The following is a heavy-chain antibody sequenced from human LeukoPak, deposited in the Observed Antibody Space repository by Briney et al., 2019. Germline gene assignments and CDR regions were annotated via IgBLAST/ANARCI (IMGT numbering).Heavy chain of an antibody. CDR3: ARDEEEHGDYDNWFDP. V-gene: IGHV1-69*04. CDR2: IIPILGIA. CDR1: GGTFSSYA. D-gene: IGHD4-17*01. J-gene: IGHJ5*02. Sequence: SVKVSCKASGGTFSSYAISWVRQAPGQGLEWMGRIIPILGIANYAQKFQGRVTITADKSTSTAYMELSSLRSEDTAVYYCARDEEEHGDYDNWFDPWGQGTLVTVSS.